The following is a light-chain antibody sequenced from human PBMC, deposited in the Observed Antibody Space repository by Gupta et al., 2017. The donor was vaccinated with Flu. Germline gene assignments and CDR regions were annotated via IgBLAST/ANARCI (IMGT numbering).Light chain of an antibody. J-gene: IGKJ1*01. CDR1: QNVLYISNNKNY. V-gene: IGKV4-1*01. CDR3: QQDDSTPLT. CDR2: WAS. Sequence: DIVLTQSPDCLAVSLGERATINCKSSQNVLYISNNKNYLAWYQQKPGQPPKLLISWASTRESGVPDRFSGSGSGTDFTLTISSLQAEDVAVYYCQQDDSTPLTFGQGTSVEIK.